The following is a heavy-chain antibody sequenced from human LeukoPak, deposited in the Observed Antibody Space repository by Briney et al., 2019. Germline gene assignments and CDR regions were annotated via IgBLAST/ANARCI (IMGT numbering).Heavy chain of an antibody. Sequence: GVSLRLACEASGFRFSSYWMSWVRQAPGKGLEWVATIKQYGSEKYYVDSVKGRFTISRDNAKKSLFLQMDSLRGEDTAVYYCARAAEISALDNWGQGTLVTVSS. V-gene: IGHV3-7*05. CDR1: GFRFSSYW. CDR3: ARAAEISALDN. CDR2: IKQYGSEK. D-gene: IGHD6-13*01. J-gene: IGHJ4*02.